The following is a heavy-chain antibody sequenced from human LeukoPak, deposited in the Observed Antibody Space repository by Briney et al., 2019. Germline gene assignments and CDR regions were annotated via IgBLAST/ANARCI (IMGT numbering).Heavy chain of an antibody. J-gene: IGHJ3*01. D-gene: IGHD2-2*01. CDR3: ARDYPPFCSSTSSKTAHDF. CDR2: INPNSGGT. CDR1: GYTFTGYY. Sequence: GASVKVSCKASGYTFTGYYMHWVRQAPGQGLEWMGWINPNSGGTNYAQKFQGRVTMTRDTSISTAYMELSRLRSDDTAVYYCARDYPPFCSSTSSKTAHDFGGQGTMVTFSS. V-gene: IGHV1-2*02.